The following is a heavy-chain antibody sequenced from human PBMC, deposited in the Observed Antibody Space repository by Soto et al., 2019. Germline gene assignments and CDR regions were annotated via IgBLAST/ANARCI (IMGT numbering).Heavy chain of an antibody. V-gene: IGHV1-58*01. Sequence: GASVKVSCKASGLTFTSAAVHWVRQARGQRLEWIRWIVVGSGNTNYAQKFQERVTITRDMSTSTAYMELSSLRSEDTAVYYCAAVAGTTGGYYYYYHGMDVWEKDTTATVSS. CDR1: GLTFTSAA. J-gene: IGHJ6*01. CDR2: IVVGSGNT. CDR3: AAVAGTTGGYYYYYHGMDV. D-gene: IGHD4-17*01.